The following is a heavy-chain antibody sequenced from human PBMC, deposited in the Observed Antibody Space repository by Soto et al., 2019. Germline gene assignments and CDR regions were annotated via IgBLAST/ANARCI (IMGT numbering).Heavy chain of an antibody. CDR3: AYRLYAGWLTGSYYDY. CDR2: VYWDDDK. J-gene: IGHJ4*02. D-gene: IGHD7-27*01. CDR1: GFSLSTSGAG. Sequence: QITLKESGPTLVKPTQTLTLTCTFSGFSLSTSGAGVGWIRQPPPKALEWLAVVYWDDDKRYSPSLKSRLTITKDTSNNQVVLKMTNMDPVDTATYYCAYRLYAGWLTGSYYDYWGPGTLVTVSS. V-gene: IGHV2-5*02.